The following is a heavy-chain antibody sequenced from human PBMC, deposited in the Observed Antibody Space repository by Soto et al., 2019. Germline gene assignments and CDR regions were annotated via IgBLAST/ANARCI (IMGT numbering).Heavy chain of an antibody. V-gene: IGHV4-38-2*01. J-gene: IGHJ6*02. D-gene: IGHD2-21*01. CDR2: IYHSGSA. CDR3: ARAGSFLTDGMDV. Sequence: SETLSLTCAVSGYSISSGYYWGWIRQPPGKGLEWIGSIYHSGSAYYNPSLKSRVTISVDTSKNQFSLKLSSVTAADTAVYYCARAGSFLTDGMDVWGQGTTVT. CDR1: GYSISSGYY.